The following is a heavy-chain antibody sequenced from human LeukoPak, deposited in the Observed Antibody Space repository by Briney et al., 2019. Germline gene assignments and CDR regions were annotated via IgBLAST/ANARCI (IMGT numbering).Heavy chain of an antibody. CDR2: INPNSGGT. Sequence: ASVKVSCKASGYTFTGYYMHWVRQAPGQGLEWMGWINPNSGGTNYAQKFQGWVTTTRDTSISTAYMELSRLRSDDTAVCYCAREYCTNGVCYTRLDYWGQGTLVTVSS. CDR1: GYTFTGYY. CDR3: AREYCTNGVCYTRLDY. V-gene: IGHV1-2*04. J-gene: IGHJ4*02. D-gene: IGHD2-8*01.